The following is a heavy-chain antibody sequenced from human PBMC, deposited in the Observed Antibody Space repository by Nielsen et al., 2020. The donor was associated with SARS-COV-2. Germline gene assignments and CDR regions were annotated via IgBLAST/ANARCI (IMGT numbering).Heavy chain of an antibody. CDR2: IKSKTDGGTT. Sequence: GGSLRLSCAASGFTFSNAWMSWVRQAPGKGLEWVGRIKSKTDGGTTDYAAPVKGRFTISRDDSKNTLYLQMNSLKTEDTAVYYCAKGNSWPPLFDYWGQGTLVTVSS. D-gene: IGHD5-12*01. CDR1: GFTFSNAW. CDR3: AKGNSWPPLFDY. V-gene: IGHV3-15*01. J-gene: IGHJ4*02.